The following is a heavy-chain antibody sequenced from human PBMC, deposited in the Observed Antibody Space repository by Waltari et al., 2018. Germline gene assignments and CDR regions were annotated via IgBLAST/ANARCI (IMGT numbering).Heavy chain of an antibody. CDR3: ARLPHWEPFDS. J-gene: IGHJ4*02. CDR1: GYAFRNYF. D-gene: IGHD1-26*01. CDR2: ISPASGAT. V-gene: IGHV1-2*02. Sequence: QGQLVQSGAEMKRPGASVKVSCKASGYAFRNYFLHWVRQAPGQGLEWMGWISPASGATKSPQNFKGRVTLTSDTALNTAYLELTGLTPDDTAVYYCARLPHWEPFDSWGQGTLVTVAS.